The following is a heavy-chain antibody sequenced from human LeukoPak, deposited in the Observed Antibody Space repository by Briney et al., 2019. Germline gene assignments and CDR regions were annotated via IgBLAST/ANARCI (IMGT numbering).Heavy chain of an antibody. CDR3: ARLAAAGTEGWFDP. CDR2: IYYSGST. D-gene: IGHD6-13*01. J-gene: IGHJ5*02. V-gene: IGHV4-39*01. CDR1: DGSISSSSYY. Sequence: SETLSLACTVSDGSISSSSYYWGWIRQPPGKGLEWIGSIYYSGSTYYNPSLKSRVTISVDTSKNQFSLKLSSVTAADTAVYYCARLAAAGTEGWFDPWGQGTLVTVSS.